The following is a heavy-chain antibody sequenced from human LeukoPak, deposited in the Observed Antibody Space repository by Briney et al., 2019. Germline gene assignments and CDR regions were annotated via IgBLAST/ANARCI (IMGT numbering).Heavy chain of an antibody. CDR2: IYYSGST. CDR3: ARVRYSYAYYFDY. J-gene: IGHJ4*02. V-gene: IGHV4-31*03. D-gene: IGHD5-18*01. CDR1: GGSISSGGYF. Sequence: SETLSLTCTVSGGSISSGGYFWSWIRQHPGKGLEWIGYIYYSGSTYYNPSLKSRVTISVDTSKNQFSLKLSSVTAADTAVYYCARVRYSYAYYFDYWGQGTLVTVSS.